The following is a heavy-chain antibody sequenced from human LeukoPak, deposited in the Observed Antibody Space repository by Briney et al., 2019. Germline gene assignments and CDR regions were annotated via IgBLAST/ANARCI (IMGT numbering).Heavy chain of an antibody. CDR3: ARFGGDCYWDDY. CDR2: ISAEYCNT. Sequence: GSVKVSCKASGYTFTSHGSSWVRQARGQGREWMGWISAEYCNTNCAQKLRSSVTVTANTTTSTFYKELRILRSDAATVYYCARFGGDCYWDDYWGQGTLVTVSS. J-gene: IGHJ4*02. CDR1: GYTFTSHG. V-gene: IGHV1-18*01. D-gene: IGHD2-21*02.